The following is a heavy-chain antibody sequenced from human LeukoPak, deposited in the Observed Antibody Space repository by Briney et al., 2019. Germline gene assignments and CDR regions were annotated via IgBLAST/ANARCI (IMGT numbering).Heavy chain of an antibody. CDR1: GFTFSSYA. V-gene: IGHV3-23*01. J-gene: IGHJ3*02. CDR2: ISGSGGST. Sequence: GGSLRLSCAASGFTFSSYAMSWVRQAPGKGLEWVSAISGSGGSTYYADSVKGRFTISRDNSKNTLYLQMNSLRAEDTAVYYCAKVPMSQYSSGWTDAFDIWGQGTMVTVSS. D-gene: IGHD6-19*01. CDR3: AKVPMSQYSSGWTDAFDI.